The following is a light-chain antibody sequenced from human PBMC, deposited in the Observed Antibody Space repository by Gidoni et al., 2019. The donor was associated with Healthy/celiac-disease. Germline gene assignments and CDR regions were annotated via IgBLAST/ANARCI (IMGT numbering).Light chain of an antibody. V-gene: IGKV1-39*01. J-gene: IGKJ2*01. Sequence: DIQMTQSPSSLSASVGDRVTITGRASQSISSYLNWYQQKPGKAPKLLIYAASSLQSVVPSRFSGSGSGTDFTLTISSLQPEDFATYYCQQSYSTPLYTFGQGTKLEIK. CDR3: QQSYSTPLYT. CDR1: QSISSY. CDR2: AAS.